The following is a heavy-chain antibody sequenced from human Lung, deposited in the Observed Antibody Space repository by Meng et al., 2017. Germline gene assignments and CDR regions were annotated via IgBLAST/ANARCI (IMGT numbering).Heavy chain of an antibody. CDR1: GFTFRSYW. J-gene: IGHJ4*02. CDR3: ARESGYFEY. V-gene: IGHV3-74*03. CDR2: IRGDGGSI. Sequence: QRVEAGGGLVQPGGSLRLSCAASGFTFRSYWMHWVRQAPGKGLVWVSRIRGDGGSIVYADSVKGRFTIYRDNAKNTLFLQMNSLRAEDTAVYYCARESGYFEYWGQGILVTVSS.